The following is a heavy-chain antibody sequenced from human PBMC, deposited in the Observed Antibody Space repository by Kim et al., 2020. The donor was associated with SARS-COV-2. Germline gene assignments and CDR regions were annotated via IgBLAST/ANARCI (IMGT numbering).Heavy chain of an antibody. CDR1: GGSISSSSYY. CDR2: IYYSGST. D-gene: IGHD6-13*01. CDR3: AKDPYRRRWSDY. V-gene: IGHV4-39*07. J-gene: IGHJ4*02. Sequence: SETLSLTCTVSGGSISSSSYYWGWIRQPPGKGLEWIGSIYYSGSTYYNPSLKSRVTISLDTSKNQVSLRLSSVTAADTAVYYCAKDPYRRRWSDYWGQGTQVTVSS.